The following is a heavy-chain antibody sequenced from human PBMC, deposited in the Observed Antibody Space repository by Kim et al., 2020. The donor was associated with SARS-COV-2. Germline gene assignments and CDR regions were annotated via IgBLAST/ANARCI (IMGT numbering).Heavy chain of an antibody. V-gene: IGHV3-66*01. CDR2: IYSGGST. CDR1: GFTVSSNY. Sequence: GGSLRLSCAASGFTVSSNYMSWVRQAPGKGLEWVSVIYSGGSTYYADSVKGSFIISRDNCKNTLYLQMNSLRADDTAVYYCARGSYYYGMVVWGQGATV. D-gene: IGHD3-10*01. CDR3: ARGSYYYGMVV. J-gene: IGHJ6*02.